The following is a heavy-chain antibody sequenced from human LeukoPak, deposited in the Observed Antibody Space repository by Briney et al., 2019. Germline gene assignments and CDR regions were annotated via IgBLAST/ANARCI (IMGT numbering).Heavy chain of an antibody. D-gene: IGHD2-15*01. CDR2: IGTEGDT. V-gene: IGHV3-13*01. CDR3: ARSFHCSGGRCYLDFLL. Sequence: PGGSLRLSCAASGFTFNNYDMHWVRQAAGKGLEGVAAIGTEGDTYYPDSVKGRFTISRENGKTSLFLQMDSLRAGDSAVYYCARSFHCSGGRCYLDFLLWGQGTLVTVSS. CDR1: GFTFNNYD. J-gene: IGHJ1*01.